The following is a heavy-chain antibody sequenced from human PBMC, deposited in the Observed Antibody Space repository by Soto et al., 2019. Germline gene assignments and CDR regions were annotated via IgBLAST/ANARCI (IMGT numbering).Heavy chain of an antibody. CDR3: ASSPKRRDYYYYMDV. V-gene: IGHV1-18*01. CDR1: GGTFSSYT. Sequence: EASVKVSCKASGGTFSSYTISWVRQAPGQGLEWMGWISANNGNTNYAQKFQGRVTMTTDTSTSTAYMELRSLRSDDTAVYYCASSPKRRDYYYYMDVWGKGTTVTVSS. CDR2: ISANNGNT. J-gene: IGHJ6*03.